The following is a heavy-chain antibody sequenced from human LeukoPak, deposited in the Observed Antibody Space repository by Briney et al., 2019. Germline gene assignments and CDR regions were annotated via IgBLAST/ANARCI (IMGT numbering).Heavy chain of an antibody. V-gene: IGHV3-23*01. Sequence: GGSLRLSCEASGITFSTYAMAWVRQAPGKGLEWVSLITGSGISAYYADSVRGRFSISRDNSKNTVYLQLNSLRAEDTAVYYCAKDLPALEYWGQGTLVTVSS. CDR2: ITGSGISA. CDR3: AKDLPALEY. CDR1: GITFSTYA. J-gene: IGHJ4*02. D-gene: IGHD2-2*01.